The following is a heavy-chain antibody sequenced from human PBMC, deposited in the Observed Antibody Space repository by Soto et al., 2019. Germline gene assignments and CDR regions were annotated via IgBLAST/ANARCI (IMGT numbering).Heavy chain of an antibody. V-gene: IGHV1-18*01. CDR2: ISAYNFKT. CDR1: GYTFTSYG. J-gene: IGHJ6*03. Sequence: ASVKVSCKASGYTFTSYGISWVRQAPGQGLEWMGWISAYNFKTDYAQKVQGRVTMTADPSTNTAYMELRSLRSDDTAVYFCARLRSYYFYMDVWGKGTTVTVSS. CDR3: ARLRSYYFYMDV.